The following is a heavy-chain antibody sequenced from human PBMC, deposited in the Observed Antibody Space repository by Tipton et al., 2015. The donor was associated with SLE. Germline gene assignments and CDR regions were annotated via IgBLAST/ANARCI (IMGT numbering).Heavy chain of an antibody. CDR1: GFTFSSYW. CDR3: ARGESSGYYVDY. Sequence: SLRLSCAASGFTFSSYWMHWVRQAPGKGLVWVSRIDTDGSRTHYADSVRGRFTISRDNAKNTLYLQMNSLRAEDTAAYYCARGESSGYYVDYWGHGTLVTVSS. D-gene: IGHD3-22*01. J-gene: IGHJ4*01. V-gene: IGHV3-74*01. CDR2: IDTDGSRT.